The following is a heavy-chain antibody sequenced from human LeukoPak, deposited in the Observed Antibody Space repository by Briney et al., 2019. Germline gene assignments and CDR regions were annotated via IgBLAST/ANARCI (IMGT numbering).Heavy chain of an antibody. D-gene: IGHD2-15*01. V-gene: IGHV3-30*02. CDR2: IRYDGSNK. J-gene: IGHJ4*02. Sequence: PGGSLRLSCAASGFTFSSYGMHWVRQAPGKGLEWVAFIRYDGSNKYYADSVKGRFTISRDNSKNTLYLQMNSLRAEDTAVYYCARVLSRYSLAFDYWGQGTLVTVSS. CDR3: ARVLSRYSLAFDY. CDR1: GFTFSSYG.